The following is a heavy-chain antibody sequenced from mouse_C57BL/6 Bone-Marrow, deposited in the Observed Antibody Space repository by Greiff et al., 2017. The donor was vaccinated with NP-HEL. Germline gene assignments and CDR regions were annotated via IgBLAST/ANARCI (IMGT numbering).Heavy chain of an antibody. D-gene: IGHD1-1*01. Sequence: QVQLQQPGADLVKPGASVKLSCKASGYTFTSYWMHWVKQRPGRGLEWIGRIDPNSGGTKSNEKFKTKATLTVDKPSSTAYMQLSSLTSEDSAVCYCARYYYGSRGWYFDVWGTGTTVTVSS. V-gene: IGHV1-72*01. CDR3: ARYYYGSRGWYFDV. CDR2: IDPNSGGT. J-gene: IGHJ1*03. CDR1: GYTFTSYW.